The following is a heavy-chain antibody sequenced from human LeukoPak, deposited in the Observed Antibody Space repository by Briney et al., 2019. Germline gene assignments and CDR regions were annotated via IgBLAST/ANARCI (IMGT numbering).Heavy chain of an antibody. CDR2: ISGSGGST. J-gene: IGHJ4*02. V-gene: IGHV3-23*01. Sequence: GGSLRLSCAASTFTFSSYAMSWVRQAPGKGLEWVSAISGSGGSTHYADSVKGRFTISRDNSKNTLYLQMNSLRAEDTAVYYCAKDWGMATITPYFDYWGQGTLVTVSS. CDR3: AKDWGMATITPYFDY. D-gene: IGHD5-24*01. CDR1: TFTFSSYA.